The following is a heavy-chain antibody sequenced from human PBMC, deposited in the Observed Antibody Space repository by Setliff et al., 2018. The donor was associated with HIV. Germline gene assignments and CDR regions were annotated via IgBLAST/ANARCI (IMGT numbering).Heavy chain of an antibody. D-gene: IGHD3-3*01. CDR3: ARRGWNGYKASDH. J-gene: IGHJ4*02. V-gene: IGHV4-34*01. Sequence: SETLSLTCGVYGGSLSDYSWNWIRQPPGKGLEWIGEINHGGSTNYKPSLKGRVTMSVDTSKNHFSLKLTSVTAADTAVYYCARRGWNGYKASDHWGQGTLVTVSS. CDR2: INHGGST. CDR1: GGSLSDYS.